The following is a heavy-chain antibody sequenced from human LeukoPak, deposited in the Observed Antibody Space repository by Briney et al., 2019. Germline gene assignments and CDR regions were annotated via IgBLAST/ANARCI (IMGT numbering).Heavy chain of an antibody. D-gene: IGHD6-19*01. CDR3: ARDGPYSGWPIDY. CDR1: GGSIRSSYYY. CDR2: IYDSGST. V-gene: IGHV4-39*02. Sequence: SETLSLTCTVSGGSIRSSYYYWGWIRQPPGKGLEWIGSIYDSGSTYYNPSLKSRVTISVDTSKNQFSLKLNSVTAADTAVYYCARDGPYSGWPIDYWGQGTLVTVSS. J-gene: IGHJ4*02.